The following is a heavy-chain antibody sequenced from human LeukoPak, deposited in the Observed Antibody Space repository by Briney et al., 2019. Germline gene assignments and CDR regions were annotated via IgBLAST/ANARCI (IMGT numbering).Heavy chain of an antibody. Sequence: SETLSLTCAVYGGPFSGYYWSWIRQPPGKGLEWIGEINHSGSTNYNPSLKSRVTISVDTSKNQFSLKPSSVTAADTAVYYCARSLYCSSTSCHMGYFDYWGQGTLVTVSS. CDR3: ARSLYCSSTSCHMGYFDY. J-gene: IGHJ4*02. CDR1: GGPFSGYY. D-gene: IGHD2-2*02. CDR2: INHSGST. V-gene: IGHV4-34*01.